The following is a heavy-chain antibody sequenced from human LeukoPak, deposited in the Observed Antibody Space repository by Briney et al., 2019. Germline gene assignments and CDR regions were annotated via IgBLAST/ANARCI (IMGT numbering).Heavy chain of an antibody. J-gene: IGHJ4*02. V-gene: IGHV3-48*01. D-gene: IGHD2-2*02. Sequence: GGSLRLSCAASGFTFDDYSMNWVRQAPGKGLEWVSYISSSSSTIYYADSVKGRFTISRDNAKNSLYLQMNSLRAEDTAVYYCARVDVPAAIIGHIDYWGQGTLVTVSS. CDR3: ARVDVPAAIIGHIDY. CDR2: ISSSSSTI. CDR1: GFTFDDYS.